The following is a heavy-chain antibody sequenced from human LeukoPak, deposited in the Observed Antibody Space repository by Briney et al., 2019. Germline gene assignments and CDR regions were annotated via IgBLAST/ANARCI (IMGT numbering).Heavy chain of an antibody. J-gene: IGHJ4*02. D-gene: IGHD2-21*02. Sequence: SSETLSLTCTVSGGSINSSDYYWGWIRQPPGKGLEWIGNMYYGGTTFYNPSLKSRATISIDTSKNQFSLKLNSVTAADTAVYYCVRDGRDLVTMFDYWGQGTLVTVSS. CDR2: MYYGGTT. CDR3: VRDGRDLVTMFDY. V-gene: IGHV4-39*07. CDR1: GGSINSSDYY.